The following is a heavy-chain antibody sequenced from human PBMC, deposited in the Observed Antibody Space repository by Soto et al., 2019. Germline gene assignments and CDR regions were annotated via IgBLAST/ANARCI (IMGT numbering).Heavy chain of an antibody. V-gene: IGHV3-30*18. CDR2: ISYDGRDI. D-gene: IGHD3-22*01. Sequence: QVQLVESGGGVVQPGRSLRLSCAASGFIFSTYGMHWVRQAPGKGLEWVVVISYDGRDILYADSVKGRFTISRADSKNTLYLQMNSLRAEDTAMYYCVQDRYYDSSGYYPSYWGQGTLVTVSS. CDR3: VQDRYYDSSGYYPSY. CDR1: GFIFSTYG. J-gene: IGHJ4*02.